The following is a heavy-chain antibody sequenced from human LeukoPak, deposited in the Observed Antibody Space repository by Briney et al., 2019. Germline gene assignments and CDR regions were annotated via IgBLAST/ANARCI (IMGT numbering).Heavy chain of an antibody. Sequence: GGPLRLSCAASGFTFSSYWMSWVRQPPGKGLEWVSYISSSDSTIYYADSVKGRFTISRDNAKNSLYLQMNSLRAEDTAVYYCARDYGGSSPFDYWGQGTLVTVSS. CDR2: ISSSDSTI. J-gene: IGHJ4*02. CDR1: GFTFSSYW. CDR3: ARDYGGSSPFDY. D-gene: IGHD4-23*01. V-gene: IGHV3-48*04.